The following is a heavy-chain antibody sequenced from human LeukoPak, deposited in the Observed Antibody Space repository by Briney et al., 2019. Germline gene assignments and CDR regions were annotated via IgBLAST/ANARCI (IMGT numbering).Heavy chain of an antibody. V-gene: IGHV3-23*01. J-gene: IGHJ4*02. CDR2: ISGSGGST. D-gene: IGHD3-22*01. CDR1: GFTFSSYA. CDR3: AKDSSGSQGLFGY. Sequence: GGSLRLSCAASGFTFSSYAMSWVRQAPGKGLGWVSAISGSGGSTYYADSVKGRFTISRDNSKNTLYLQMNSLRAEDTAVYYCAKDSSGSQGLFGYWGQGTLVTVSS.